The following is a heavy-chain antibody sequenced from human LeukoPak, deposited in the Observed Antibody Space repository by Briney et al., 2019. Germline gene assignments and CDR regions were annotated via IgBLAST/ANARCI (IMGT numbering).Heavy chain of an antibody. D-gene: IGHD2-2*01. CDR1: GXTFSSYE. CDR3: ARGLCSTTSCAFDP. Sequence: QPGGSLRLSCAASGXTFSSYEMNWVRQAPGKGLEWVSYISSGGSTIYYADSVKGRFTISRDNAKNSLYLQMNVLRAEDTAVYYCARGLCSTTSCAFDPWGQGTLVTVSS. J-gene: IGHJ5*02. V-gene: IGHV3-48*03. CDR2: ISSGGSTI.